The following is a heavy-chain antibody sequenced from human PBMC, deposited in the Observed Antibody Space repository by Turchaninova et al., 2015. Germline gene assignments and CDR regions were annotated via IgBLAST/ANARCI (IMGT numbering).Heavy chain of an antibody. V-gene: IGHV6-1*01. D-gene: IGHD6-13*01. CDR2: TYYRYKWYY. CDR1: GDSVSGNSPA. Sequence: QVQLQPSGPGLVQPTHTLPVTCAISGDSVSGNSPAWNWNRQSPSRGLEWLGRTYYRYKWYYDYALSVKSRIFINADTSKNQFSLHLNSVTPEDTAVYYCAGGSSWHLENWGQGTLVTVSS. CDR3: AGGSSWHLEN. J-gene: IGHJ4*02.